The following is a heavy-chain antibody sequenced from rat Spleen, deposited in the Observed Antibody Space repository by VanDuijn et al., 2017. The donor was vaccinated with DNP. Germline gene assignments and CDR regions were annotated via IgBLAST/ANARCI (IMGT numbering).Heavy chain of an antibody. CDR3: ARSGGAGGDY. J-gene: IGHJ2*01. V-gene: IGHV2-41*01. CDR2: IWNNGGT. D-gene: IGHD4-3*01. CDR1: GFSLTSYG. Sequence: QVQLKESGPGLVQPSQTLSLTCTVSGFSLTSYGVTWVRQPPGKGLEWMGVIWNNGGTRYNSVLKSRLSINRDTSKSQVFLKVNSVQTEDTAMYFCARSGGAGGDYWGQGVMVTVSS.